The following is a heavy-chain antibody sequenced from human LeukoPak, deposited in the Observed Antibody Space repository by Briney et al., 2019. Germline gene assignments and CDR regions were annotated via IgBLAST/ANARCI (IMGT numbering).Heavy chain of an antibody. D-gene: IGHD2-15*01. CDR1: GFTFRSFA. CDR2: ISDSGIST. J-gene: IGHJ6*03. Sequence: QPGGSLRLSCAASGFTFRSFAMSWVRQAPGKGLEWVSAISDSGISTYFADSVKGRFTISRDNSKNTLYLQMNSLRAEDTAIYYCAKNGDRGAYCSGGSCYPYFYYYMDVWGKGTTVTISS. V-gene: IGHV3-23*01. CDR3: AKNGDRGAYCSGGSCYPYFYYYMDV.